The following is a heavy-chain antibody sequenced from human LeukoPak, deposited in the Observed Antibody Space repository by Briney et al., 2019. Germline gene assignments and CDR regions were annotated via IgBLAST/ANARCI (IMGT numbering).Heavy chain of an antibody. CDR1: GFTFSSYA. V-gene: IGHV3-30-3*01. J-gene: IGHJ3*02. CDR2: ISYDGSST. Sequence: QPGGSLRLSCTASGFTFSSYAIHWVRQAPGKGLEWVAVISYDGSSTYYADSVKGRFTISRDNAKNSLYLQMNSLRAEDTAVYYCARYITMVRGSAFDIWGQGTMVTVSS. CDR3: ARYITMVRGSAFDI. D-gene: IGHD3-10*01.